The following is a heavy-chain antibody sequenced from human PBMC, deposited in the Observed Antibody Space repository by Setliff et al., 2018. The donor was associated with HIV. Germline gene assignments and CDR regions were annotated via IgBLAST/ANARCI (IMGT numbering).Heavy chain of an antibody. V-gene: IGHV3-7*03. CDR3: ASSRPPDDSSGYLDH. J-gene: IGHJ4*01. D-gene: IGHD3-22*01. CDR2: IKEDGSEK. CDR1: GFTFSSYW. Sequence: GGSLRLSCEASGFTFSSYWMSWVRQAPGKGLEWVANIKEDGSEKFYVDSVKGRFAISRDNAKNSLNLEMNSLRAEDTAIYYCASSRPPDDSSGYLDHWGQGTLVTVSS.